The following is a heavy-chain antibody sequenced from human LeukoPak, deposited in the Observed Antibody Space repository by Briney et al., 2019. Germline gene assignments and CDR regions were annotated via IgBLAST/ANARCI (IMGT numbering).Heavy chain of an antibody. CDR2: IRPSGST. CDR1: GYTFTSYY. V-gene: IGHV1-46*01. Sequence: RASVKVSCKASGYTFTSYYIHWVRQAPGQGLEYMGIIRPSGSTAYAQKFQGRVTMTRDTSTSAVYMELSSLRSEDTAVYYCAREGPETYNFDFWGQGTQVTVSS. J-gene: IGHJ4*02. CDR3: AREGPETYNFDF. D-gene: IGHD5-18*01.